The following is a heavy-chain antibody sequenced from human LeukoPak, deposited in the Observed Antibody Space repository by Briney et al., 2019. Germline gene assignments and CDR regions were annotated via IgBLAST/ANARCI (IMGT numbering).Heavy chain of an antibody. J-gene: IGHJ4*02. V-gene: IGHV4-59*12. CDR3: ARGSYYYYYDSSGYEGTGFDY. CDR2: IYYSGST. D-gene: IGHD3-22*01. CDR1: GGFISSYY. Sequence: PSETLSLTCTVSGGFISSYYWNWIRQPPGKGLEWIGYIYYSGSTNYNPSLKSRVTMSVDTSKNQFSLKLSSVTAADTAVYYCARGSYYYYYDSSGYEGTGFDYWGQGTLVTVSS.